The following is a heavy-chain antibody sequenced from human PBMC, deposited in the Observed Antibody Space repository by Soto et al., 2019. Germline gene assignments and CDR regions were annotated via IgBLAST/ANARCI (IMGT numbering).Heavy chain of an antibody. J-gene: IGHJ4*02. CDR1: GFTFNDYA. Sequence: GGSLRLSCAASGFTFNDYAMNGVRQAPGKGLQWVSSISGTGSSTYYADSVKGRFTISRDNSKNTLFLQVNSLRADDTAVYYCAKGAYDSSRSSTDYWGQGTLVTVSS. CDR3: AKGAYDSSRSSTDY. CDR2: ISGTGSST. D-gene: IGHD3-22*01. V-gene: IGHV3-23*01.